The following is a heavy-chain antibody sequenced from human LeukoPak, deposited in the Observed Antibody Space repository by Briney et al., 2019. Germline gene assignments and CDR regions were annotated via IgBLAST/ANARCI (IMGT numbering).Heavy chain of an antibody. CDR3: ARRLRSPPDY. V-gene: IGHV5-51*01. D-gene: IGHD3-10*01. CDR1: GYSFTNYW. Sequence: GESLKISCKGSGYSFTNYWIGWVRQMPGKGLEWMGIIYPGDSDTRYSPPFQGQVIISADKSISTAYLQWSSLKASDTAIYYCARRLRSPPDYWGQGTLVTVSS. CDR2: IYPGDSDT. J-gene: IGHJ4*02.